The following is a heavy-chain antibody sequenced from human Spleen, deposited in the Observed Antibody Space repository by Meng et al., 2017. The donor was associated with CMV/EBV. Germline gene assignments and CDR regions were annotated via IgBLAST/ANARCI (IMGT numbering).Heavy chain of an antibody. D-gene: IGHD2-21*01. CDR2: IHHSGSA. CDR3: ASFDHIPRRNYFDY. J-gene: IGHJ4*02. CDR1: GGSMSSGNYY. Sequence: GQRRGSGPGLVEPSQTLALTCTVSGGSMSSGNYYWSWIRQPPGKGLEWIGYIHHSGSAYYNPSLKSRVSISVDTSKNQFSLNLNSMTAADTAVYYCASFDHIPRRNYFDYWGQGTLVTVSS. V-gene: IGHV4-30-4*01.